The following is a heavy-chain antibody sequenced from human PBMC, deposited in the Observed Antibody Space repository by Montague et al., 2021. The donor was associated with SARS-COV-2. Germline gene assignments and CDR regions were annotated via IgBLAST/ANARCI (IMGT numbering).Heavy chain of an antibody. CDR1: GDSDSGDIAT. Sequence: CAISGDSDSGDIATCSSIEQTPSIGLQLLGRSYYRSKRNNDYAESVKSRITIDPDTSKHQFSLHLNSVTPEDTAVYYCARIPVGSKYYFDFWGQGTLVTVSS. J-gene: IGHJ4*02. V-gene: IGHV6-1*01. CDR3: ARIPVGSKYYFDF. CDR2: SYYRSKRNN. D-gene: IGHD2-2*01.